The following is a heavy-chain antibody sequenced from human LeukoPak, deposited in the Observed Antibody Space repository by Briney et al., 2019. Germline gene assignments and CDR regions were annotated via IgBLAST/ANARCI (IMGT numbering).Heavy chain of an antibody. CDR2: IYHSGST. D-gene: IGHD6-6*01. CDR1: GGSISSGGYS. V-gene: IGHV4-61*08. J-gene: IGHJ1*01. Sequence: SETLSLTCTVSGGSISSGGYSWSWIRQPPGKGLEWIGYIYHSGSTNYNPSLQSRVTISVDTSKNQFSLNLNSVTAADTAVYYCARGGAARLHFQNWGQGTLVTVSS. CDR3: ARGGAARLHFQN.